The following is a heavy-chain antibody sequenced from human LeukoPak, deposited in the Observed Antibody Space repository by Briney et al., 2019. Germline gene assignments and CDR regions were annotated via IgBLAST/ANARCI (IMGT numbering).Heavy chain of an antibody. V-gene: IGHV3-23*01. Sequence: GGSLRLSCAASGFTFSTYAMSWVRQAPGKGLEWVSAIVGGGGNTFYADPVKGRFTISRDNSQNTLYLQMNSLRVEDTAVYYCAKGCFSSSCSDSRWFDPWGLGTLVTVSS. D-gene: IGHD2-2*01. J-gene: IGHJ5*02. CDR1: GFTFSTYA. CDR2: IVGGGGNT. CDR3: AKGCFSSSCSDSRWFDP.